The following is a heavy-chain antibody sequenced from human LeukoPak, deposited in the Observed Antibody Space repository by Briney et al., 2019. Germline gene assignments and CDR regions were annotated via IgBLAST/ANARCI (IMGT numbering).Heavy chain of an antibody. J-gene: IGHJ4*02. V-gene: IGHV4-61*01. D-gene: IGHD3-10*01. Sequence: SETLSLTCTVSAGSVSNGNYYWSWLRQPPGKAREWIGYIYYTGTTYYIPSLEGRVTISVDTSKNQFSVKLNSVTAADTAVYYCARSKNYYGSGDYWSPGTLVTVSS. CDR2: IYYTGTT. CDR1: AGSVSNGNYY. CDR3: ARSKNYYGSGDY.